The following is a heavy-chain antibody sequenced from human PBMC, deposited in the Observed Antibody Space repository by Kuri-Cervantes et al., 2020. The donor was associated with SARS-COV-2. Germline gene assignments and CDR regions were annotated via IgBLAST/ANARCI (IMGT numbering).Heavy chain of an antibody. CDR3: ARENYYDSSAGVAFDI. Sequence: GESLKISCAASRFTFSSYDMHWVRQATGKGLEWVSAIGTAGDTYYADSVKGRFTISRDNSKNTLYLQMNSLRAEDTAVYYCARENYYDSSAGVAFDIWGQGTMVTVSS. J-gene: IGHJ3*02. D-gene: IGHD3-22*01. CDR2: IGTAGDT. V-gene: IGHV3-13*01. CDR1: RFTFSSYD.